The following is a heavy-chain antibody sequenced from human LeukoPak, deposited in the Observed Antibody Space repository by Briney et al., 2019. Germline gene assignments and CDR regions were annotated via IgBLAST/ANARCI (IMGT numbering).Heavy chain of an antibody. CDR1: GFTFSSYS. CDR3: AKVRGLTYYFDY. CDR2: ISGSGGST. Sequence: GGSLRLSCAASGFTFSSYSMNWVRQAPGKGLEWVSAISGSGGSTYYADSVKGRFTISRDNSNNTLYLQMNSLRAEDTAVYYCAKVRGLTYYFDYWGQGTLVTVSS. D-gene: IGHD5-12*01. V-gene: IGHV3-23*01. J-gene: IGHJ4*02.